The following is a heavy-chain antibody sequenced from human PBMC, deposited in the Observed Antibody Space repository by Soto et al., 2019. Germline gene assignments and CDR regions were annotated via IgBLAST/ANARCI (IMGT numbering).Heavy chain of an antibody. V-gene: IGHV4-34*01. CDR2: INHSGST. CDR1: CGSFSGYF. J-gene: IGHJ6*02. Sequence: ETLSLTCAVYCGSFSGYFWRWILHPPGKGLEWIGEINHSGSTKYNPSLKSRLTISVDTSKNLVSLRLSSMTAADTAVYYCARSRLPYYYYYGMDVWGQGTTVTVSS. CDR3: ARSRLPYYYYYGMDV. D-gene: IGHD6-6*01.